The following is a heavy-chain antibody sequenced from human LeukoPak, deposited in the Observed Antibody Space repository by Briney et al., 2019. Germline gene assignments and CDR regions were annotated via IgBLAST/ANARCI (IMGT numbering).Heavy chain of an antibody. CDR1: GGSVSSGSYY. CDR2: IYYSGST. V-gene: IGHV4-61*01. D-gene: IGHD3-3*01. CDR3: ARGGVVADY. J-gene: IGHJ4*02. Sequence: SETLSLTCTVSGGSVSSGSYYWSWIRQPPGKGLEWIGYIYYSGSTNYNPSLKSRVTISVDTSKDQFSLKLSSVTAADTAVYYCARGGVVADYWGQGTLVTVSS.